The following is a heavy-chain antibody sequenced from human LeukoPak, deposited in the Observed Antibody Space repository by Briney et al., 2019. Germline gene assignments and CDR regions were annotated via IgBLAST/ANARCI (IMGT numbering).Heavy chain of an antibody. CDR2: IKSKTDGGTT. J-gene: IGHJ4*02. CDR3: TTLNPVDIAVADQFDY. D-gene: IGHD6-19*01. V-gene: IGHV3-15*01. CDR1: GFTFSNAW. Sequence: PGGSLRLSRAASGFTFSNAWMSWVRQAPGKGLEWVGRIKSKTDGGTTDYAAPVKGRFTISRDDSKNTLYLQMNSLKTEDTAVYYCTTLNPVDIAVADQFDYWGQGTLVTVSS.